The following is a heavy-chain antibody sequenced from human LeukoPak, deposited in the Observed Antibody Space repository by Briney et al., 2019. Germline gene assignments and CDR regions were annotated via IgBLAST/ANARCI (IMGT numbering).Heavy chain of an antibody. CDR1: GFTVSSNY. CDR2: IYSGGST. CDR3: AKGAHSSSWYDY. D-gene: IGHD6-13*01. Sequence: GGSLRLSGAASGFTVSSNYMSWVRQAPGKGLEWVSVIYSGGSTYYADSVKGRFTISRDNSKNTLYLQMNSLRAEDTAVYYCAKGAHSSSWYDYWGQGTLVTVSS. J-gene: IGHJ4*02. V-gene: IGHV3-66*01.